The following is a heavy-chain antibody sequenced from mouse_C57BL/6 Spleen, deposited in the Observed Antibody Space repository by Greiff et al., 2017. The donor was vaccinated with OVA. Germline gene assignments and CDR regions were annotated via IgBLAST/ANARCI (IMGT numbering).Heavy chain of an antibody. CDR2: INPGSGGT. V-gene: IGHV1-54*01. Sequence: VHLVESGAELVRPGTSVKVSCKASGYAFTNYLIEWVKQRPGQGLEWIGVINPGSGGTNYNEKFKGKATLTADKSSSTAYMQLSSLTSEDSAVYFCARALNYFDYWGQVTTLTVSS. J-gene: IGHJ2*01. CDR1: GYAFTNYL. CDR3: ARALNYFDY.